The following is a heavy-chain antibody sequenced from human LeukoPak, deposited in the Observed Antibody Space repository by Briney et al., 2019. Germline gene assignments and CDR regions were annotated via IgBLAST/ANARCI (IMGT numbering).Heavy chain of an antibody. V-gene: IGHV3-30*03. J-gene: IGHJ4*02. Sequence: GGSLRLSCAASGFTFSSYGMNWVRQAPGKGLEWVAVISYDGSNKYYADSVKGRFTISRDNSKNTLYLQMNSLRAEDTAVYYCARDPEMAPFDYWGQGTLVTVSS. CDR1: GFTFSSYG. CDR3: ARDPEMAPFDY. CDR2: ISYDGSNK. D-gene: IGHD5-24*01.